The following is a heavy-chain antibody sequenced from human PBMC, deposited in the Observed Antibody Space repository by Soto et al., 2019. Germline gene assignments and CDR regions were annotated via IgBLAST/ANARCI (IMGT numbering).Heavy chain of an antibody. J-gene: IGHJ5*02. CDR3: ARHYSSGSRDWFDP. V-gene: IGHV4-39*01. CDR2: IYYSGST. CDR1: GGSINSSSYF. Sequence: SETLSLTCSVFGGSINSSSYFWGWVRQPPGKGLEWIGSIYYSGSTYYNPSLRSRVTISVDTSKNQFSLKLSSVTAADTAVFYCARHYSSGSRDWFDPWGQGTLVTVSS. D-gene: IGHD6-19*01.